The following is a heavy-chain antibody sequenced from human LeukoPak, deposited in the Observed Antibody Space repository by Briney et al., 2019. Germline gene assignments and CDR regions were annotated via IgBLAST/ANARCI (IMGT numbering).Heavy chain of an antibody. Sequence: ETLSLTCAVYGGSFSGYYWSWVRQAPGKGLEWVSAISTSGVTYYADSVRGRFTISRDNSKNTLYLQMNSLRAEDTALYYCANCINGVAGLGYWGQGTLVTVSS. CDR1: GGSFSGYY. D-gene: IGHD6-19*01. V-gene: IGHV3-53*01. CDR3: ANCINGVAGLGY. CDR2: ISTSGVT. J-gene: IGHJ4*02.